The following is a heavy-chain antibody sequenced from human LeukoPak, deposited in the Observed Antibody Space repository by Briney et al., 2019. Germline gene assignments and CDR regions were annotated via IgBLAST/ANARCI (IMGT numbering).Heavy chain of an antibody. Sequence: PSETLSLTCTVSGGSISSYYWSWIRQPPGKGLEWIGYIYTSGSTNYNPSLKSRVTISVDTSKNQFSLKLSSVTAADTAVYYCARLREYCGCDCYSFDYWGPGTLGTVSS. CDR2: IYTSGST. CDR1: GGSISSYY. V-gene: IGHV4-4*09. D-gene: IGHD2-21*02. CDR3: ARLREYCGCDCYSFDY. J-gene: IGHJ4*02.